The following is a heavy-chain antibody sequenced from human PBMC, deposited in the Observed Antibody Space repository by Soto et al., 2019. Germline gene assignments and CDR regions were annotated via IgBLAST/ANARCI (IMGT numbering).Heavy chain of an antibody. Sequence: QVQLVQSGAEVKKPGSSVKVSCKASGGTFSSYTISWVRQAPGQGLEWMGRIIPILGIANYAQKFQGRATITADKSPSTAHMELSSLRSEGTAVYYCARDGGGVVVPAADWYFDLWGRGTLVTVSS. CDR1: GGTFSSYT. CDR3: ARDGGGVVVPAADWYFDL. V-gene: IGHV1-69*08. CDR2: IIPILGIA. D-gene: IGHD2-2*01. J-gene: IGHJ2*01.